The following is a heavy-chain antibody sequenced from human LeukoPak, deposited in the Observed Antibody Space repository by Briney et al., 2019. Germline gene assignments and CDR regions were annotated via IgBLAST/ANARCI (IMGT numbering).Heavy chain of an antibody. Sequence: SEALSLTCTVSGGSISSGSYYWSWIRQPAGKGLEWIGRIYTSGSTNYNPPLKSRVTISVDTSKNQFSLKLSSVTAADTAVYYCASGTAMVDFDYWGQGTLVTVSS. V-gene: IGHV4-61*02. CDR1: GGSISSGSYY. CDR2: IYTSGST. CDR3: ASGTAMVDFDY. D-gene: IGHD5-18*01. J-gene: IGHJ4*02.